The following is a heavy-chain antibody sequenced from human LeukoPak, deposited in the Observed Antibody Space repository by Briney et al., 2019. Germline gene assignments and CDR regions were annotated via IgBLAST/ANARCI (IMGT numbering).Heavy chain of an antibody. CDR1: GFTFSSYW. Sequence: SGGSLRLSCAASGFTFSSYWMSWVRQAPGKGLEWVANIKEDGSAKYSVDSVKGRFTISRDNAKNTLYLQMNSLRAEDTAVYCCARDSPGYGAYDLGWGQGTLVTVSS. D-gene: IGHD5-12*01. V-gene: IGHV3-7*04. CDR3: ARDSPGYGAYDLG. J-gene: IGHJ4*02. CDR2: IKEDGSAK.